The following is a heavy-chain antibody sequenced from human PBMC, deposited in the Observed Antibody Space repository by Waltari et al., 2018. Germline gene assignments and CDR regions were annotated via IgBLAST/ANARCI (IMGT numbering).Heavy chain of an antibody. Sequence: QVQLQQWGAGLVRPSATLSLTCDVYGVSLTDYYWTWIRQSPGKGLEWIGENNHGDLTYCKPSLENRGTILLDKSKNQFYRRLDSVTAADTAVYYCVTGPRDKWVGRYSGEFFHHWGPGTLVTVSS. CDR3: VTGPRDKWVGRYSGEFFHH. CDR1: GVSLTDYY. V-gene: IGHV4-34*02. J-gene: IGHJ1*01. CDR2: NNHGDLT. D-gene: IGHD3-9*01.